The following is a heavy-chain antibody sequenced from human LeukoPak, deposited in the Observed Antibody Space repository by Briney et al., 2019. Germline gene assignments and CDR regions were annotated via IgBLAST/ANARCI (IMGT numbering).Heavy chain of an antibody. D-gene: IGHD3-22*01. J-gene: IGHJ4*02. CDR2: IYYSGST. CDR1: GGSISSYY. Sequence: ASETLSLTCTVSGGSISSYYWSWIRQPPGKGLEWIGYIYYSGSTNYNPSLKSRVTISVDTSKNQFSLKLSSVTAADTAVYYCARTSLYYDSSGYYFDYWGQGTLVTVSS. V-gene: IGHV4-59*01. CDR3: ARTSLYYDSSGYYFDY.